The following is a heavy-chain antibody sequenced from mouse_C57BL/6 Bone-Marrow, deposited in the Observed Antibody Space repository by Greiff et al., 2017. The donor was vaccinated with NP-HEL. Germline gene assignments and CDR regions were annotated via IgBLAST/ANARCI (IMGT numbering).Heavy chain of an antibody. CDR2: IYPGDGDT. D-gene: IGHD2-1*01. CDR3: ASRIYRGWFAC. Sequence: VQLQQSGPELVKPGASVKISCKASGYAFSSSWMNWVKQRPGKGLEWIGRIYPGDGDTNYNGKFKGKATLTADKSSSTAYMQLSSLTSGDSAVYFCASRIYRGWFACWGQGTLVTVSA. V-gene: IGHV1-82*01. J-gene: IGHJ3*01. CDR1: GYAFSSSW.